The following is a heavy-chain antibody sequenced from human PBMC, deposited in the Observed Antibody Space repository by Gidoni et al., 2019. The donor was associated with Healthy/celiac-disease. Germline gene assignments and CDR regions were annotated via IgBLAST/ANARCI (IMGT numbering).Heavy chain of an antibody. Sequence: EVQLVESGGGLVQPGGSLRLSCAASGFTFSSYEMNWVRQAPGKGLEWVSYISSSGSTIYYADSVKGRFTISRDNAKNSLYLQMNSLSAEDTAVYYCARDDGYCSGGSCLSWFDPWGQGTLVTVSS. V-gene: IGHV3-48*03. J-gene: IGHJ5*02. CDR1: GFTFSSYE. CDR2: ISSSGSTI. CDR3: ARDDGYCSGGSCLSWFDP. D-gene: IGHD2-15*01.